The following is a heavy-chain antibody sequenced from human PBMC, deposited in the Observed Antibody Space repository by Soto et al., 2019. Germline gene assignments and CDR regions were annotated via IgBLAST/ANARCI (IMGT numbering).Heavy chain of an antibody. CDR3: ARAGVVAATPLVY. Sequence: SETLSLTCAVYGGSFGGYYWSWIRQPPGKGLEWIGEINHSGNTNYNPSLKSRVTISVDTSKNQFSLKLNSVTAADTAVYYCARAGVVAATPLVYWGQGTLVTVSS. D-gene: IGHD2-15*01. J-gene: IGHJ4*02. CDR2: INHSGNT. CDR1: GGSFGGYY. V-gene: IGHV4-34*01.